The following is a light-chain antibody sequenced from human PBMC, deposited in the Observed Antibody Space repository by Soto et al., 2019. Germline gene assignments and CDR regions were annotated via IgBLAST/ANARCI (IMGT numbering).Light chain of an antibody. CDR3: QQRSNCPLFA. CDR1: QSVSSY. Sequence: EIVLPQSTETLYLSPGERATLSCRASQSVSSYLAWYHQKPGQAPRLLIYDSSNRAASIPATFSGSGSETDFTLTTTSLVPEDFAVYYCQQRSNCPLFAFGPVTKVDI. CDR2: DSS. J-gene: IGKJ3*01. V-gene: IGKV3-11*01.